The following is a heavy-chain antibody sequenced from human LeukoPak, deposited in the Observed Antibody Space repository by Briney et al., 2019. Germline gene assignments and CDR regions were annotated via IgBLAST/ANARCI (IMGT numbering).Heavy chain of an antibody. J-gene: IGHJ5*02. CDR3: ARDRGYCSSTSCYEGWFDP. V-gene: IGHV4-34*01. CDR2: INHSGST. Sequence: SETLSLTCAVYGGSFSGYYWSWIRQPPGKGLEWIGEINHSGSTNYNPSLRSRVTMSVDTSKNQFSLKLSSMTAADTAVYYCARDRGYCSSTSCYEGWFDPWGQGTLVTVSS. D-gene: IGHD2-2*01. CDR1: GGSFSGYY.